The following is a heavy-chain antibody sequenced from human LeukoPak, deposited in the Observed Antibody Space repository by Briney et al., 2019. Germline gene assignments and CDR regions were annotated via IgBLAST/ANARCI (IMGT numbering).Heavy chain of an antibody. V-gene: IGHV1-8*03. CDR3: ARARSYSNYVGYYYYYMDV. J-gene: IGHJ6*03. CDR2: MNPNSGNT. CDR1: GYTFTSYD. Sequence: ASVKVSCKASGYTFTSYDINWVRQATGQGLEWMGWMNPNSGNTGYAQKFQGRVTITRNTSISTAYMGLSSLRSEDTAVYYCARARSYSNYVGYYYYYMDVWGKGTTVTVSS. D-gene: IGHD4-11*01.